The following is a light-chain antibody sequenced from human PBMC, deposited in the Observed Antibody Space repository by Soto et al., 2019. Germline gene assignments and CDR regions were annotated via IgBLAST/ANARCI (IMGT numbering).Light chain of an antibody. Sequence: EIALTQSPPTRSLFPGERATLSCRASQSVSSYLAWYQQKPGQAPRLLIYDASNRATGIPARFSGSGSGTDFTLTISSLEPEDFAVYYCQQRSNWGLTFGGGTKVEIK. V-gene: IGKV3-11*01. CDR3: QQRSNWGLT. CDR2: DAS. J-gene: IGKJ4*01. CDR1: QSVSSY.